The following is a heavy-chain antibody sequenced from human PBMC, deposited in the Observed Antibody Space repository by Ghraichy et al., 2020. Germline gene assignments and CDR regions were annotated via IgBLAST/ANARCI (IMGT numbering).Heavy chain of an antibody. CDR1: GFMFSAYS. J-gene: IGHJ6*02. CDR3: ARGSTVVRFFYYAGMDV. CDR2: ITSSSRTT. Sequence: GGSLRLSCVGSGFMFSAYSMNWVRQSPGKGLEWVSYITSSSRTTSYADSVKGRFTISRDNAQNSLYLQMNSLRDEETAVYYCARGSTVVRFFYYAGMDVWGQGTTVTVSS. D-gene: IGHD4-23*01. V-gene: IGHV3-48*02.